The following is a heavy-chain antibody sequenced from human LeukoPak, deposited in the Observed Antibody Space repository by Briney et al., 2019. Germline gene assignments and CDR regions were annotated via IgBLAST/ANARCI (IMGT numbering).Heavy chain of an antibody. J-gene: IGHJ4*02. V-gene: IGHV3-74*01. CDR2: INDEGSTT. Sequence: PGGSLRLSCAASGFSFSIYWMHWFRQAPGKGLVWVSRINDEGSTTNYADSVKGRFTISRDNAKNTLYPQMSSLRAEDTAVYYCAGIGGNFYFDFWGQGALVTVSS. D-gene: IGHD1-7*01. CDR1: GFSFSIYW. CDR3: AGIGGNFYFDF.